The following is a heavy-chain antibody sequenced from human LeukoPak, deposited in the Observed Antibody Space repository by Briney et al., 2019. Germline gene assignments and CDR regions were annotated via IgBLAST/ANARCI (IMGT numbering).Heavy chain of an antibody. Sequence: GGSLRLSCVASGFTVSSYYMSWVRQAPGKGLEWVSVIYSDGSTYYADSVKGRFTISRDNSKNTLSLQMNSLRTEDTAVYYCAKSSGWYYFDYWGQGTLVTVSS. D-gene: IGHD6-19*01. J-gene: IGHJ4*02. V-gene: IGHV3-66*02. CDR3: AKSSGWYYFDY. CDR1: GFTVSSYY. CDR2: IYSDGST.